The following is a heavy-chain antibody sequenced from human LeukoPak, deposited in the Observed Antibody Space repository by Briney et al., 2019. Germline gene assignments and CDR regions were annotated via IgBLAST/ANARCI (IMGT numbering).Heavy chain of an antibody. CDR3: ARVLVATGFDY. J-gene: IGHJ4*02. CDR2: INPNSGGT. V-gene: IGHV1-2*02. D-gene: IGHD5-12*01. Sequence: ASVKVSCKASGYTLTGYYLHWVRQAPGQGLEWMGWINPNSGGTNYAQKFQGRVTMTRDTSISTAYMELSRLRSDDTAVYYCARVLVATGFDYWGQGTLVTVSS. CDR1: GYTLTGYY.